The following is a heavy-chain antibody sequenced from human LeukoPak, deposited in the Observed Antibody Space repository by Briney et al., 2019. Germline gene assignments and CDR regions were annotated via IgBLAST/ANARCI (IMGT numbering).Heavy chain of an antibody. V-gene: IGHV4-59*12. Sequence: SETLSLTCTVSGGSISSYYWSWLRQPPGKGLEWIGNIYYSGSTNYNPSLKSRVTISVDTSKNQFSLKLSSVTAADTAVYYCASQGGGYYYYYMDVWGKGTTVTVSS. J-gene: IGHJ6*03. CDR1: GGSISSYY. CDR3: ASQGGGYYYYYMDV. CDR2: IYYSGST. D-gene: IGHD1-26*01.